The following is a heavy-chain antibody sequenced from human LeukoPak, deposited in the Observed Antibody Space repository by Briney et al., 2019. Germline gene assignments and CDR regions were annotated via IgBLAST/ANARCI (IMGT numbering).Heavy chain of an antibody. J-gene: IGHJ4*02. CDR2: IFGGGVT. D-gene: IGHD2-15*01. CDR1: GFTFSSYA. V-gene: IGHV3-66*01. Sequence: GGSLRLSCAASGFTFSSYAMSWVRQAPGKGLEWVSVIFGGGVTYYADSVKGRFTISRDNSKNTLYLQMNSLRVEDTAVYYCARGADIVAKAFSFDYWGQGSLVTVSS. CDR3: ARGADIVAKAFSFDY.